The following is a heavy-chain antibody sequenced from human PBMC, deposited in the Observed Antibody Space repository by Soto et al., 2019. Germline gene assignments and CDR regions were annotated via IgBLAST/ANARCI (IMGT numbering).Heavy chain of an antibody. J-gene: IGHJ4*02. CDR1: GFTFSSYG. Sequence: GGSLRLSCAASGFTFSSYGMHWVRQAPGKGLEWVAVIWYDGSNKYYADSVKGRFTISRDNSKNTLYLQMNSLRAEDTAVYYCARDFGSGFNDYWGQGTLVTVSS. V-gene: IGHV3-33*01. CDR3: ARDFGSGFNDY. CDR2: IWYDGSNK. D-gene: IGHD3-3*01.